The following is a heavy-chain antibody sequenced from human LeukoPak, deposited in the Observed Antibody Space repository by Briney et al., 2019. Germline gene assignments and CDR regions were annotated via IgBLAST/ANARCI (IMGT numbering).Heavy chain of an antibody. D-gene: IGHD6-19*01. J-gene: IGHJ4*02. CDR2: ISSSSSYI. Sequence: GGSLRLSCAASGFTFSSYSMNWVRQAPGKGLEWVSSISSSSSYIYYADSVKGRFTISRDNAKNSLYLQMNSLRAEDTAVYYCARDSSGWYVSYYFDYWGQGTLVTVSS. CDR3: ARDSSGWYVSYYFDY. CDR1: GFTFSSYS. V-gene: IGHV3-21*01.